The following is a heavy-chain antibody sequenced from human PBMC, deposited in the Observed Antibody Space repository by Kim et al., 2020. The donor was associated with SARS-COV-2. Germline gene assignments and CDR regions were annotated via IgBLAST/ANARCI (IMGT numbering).Heavy chain of an antibody. Sequence: GGSLRLSCAASGFTFCSYAMHWVRQAPGKGLEWVAVISYDGSNKYYADSVKGRFTISRDNSKNTLYLQMNSLRAEDTAVYYCATAGGEGHDPYYYYGMDVWGQGTTVTVSS. CDR3: ATAGGEGHDPYYYYGMDV. CDR1: GFTFCSYA. V-gene: IGHV3-30*04. CDR2: ISYDGSNK. D-gene: IGHD1-1*01. J-gene: IGHJ6*02.